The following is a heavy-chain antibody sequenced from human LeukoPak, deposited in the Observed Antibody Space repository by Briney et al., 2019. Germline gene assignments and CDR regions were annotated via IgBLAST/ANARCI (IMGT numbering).Heavy chain of an antibody. CDR3: ARNLYYYDSSGYFYY. V-gene: IGHV3-66*01. CDR1: GFTVSSNY. CDR2: IYTGGST. D-gene: IGHD3-22*01. Sequence: GGSLRLSCAASGFTVSSNYMSWVRQAPGKGLEWVSVIYTGGSTYYADSVKGRFTISRDNSKNTLYLQMNSLRAEDTAVYYCARNLYYYDSSGYFYYWGQGTLVTVSS. J-gene: IGHJ4*02.